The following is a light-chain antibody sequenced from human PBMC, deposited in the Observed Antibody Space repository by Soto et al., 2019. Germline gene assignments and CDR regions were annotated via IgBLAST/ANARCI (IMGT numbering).Light chain of an antibody. CDR1: QTISSY. Sequence: DIQMTQSPSSLSASVGDRVTITCRASQTISSYLNCYQQKPGKAPKLLIYAASSLQSGVPSRFSGSGSATDFTLTISSLQPEDFATYYCQQSYSIPLTFGGGTKVEIK. J-gene: IGKJ4*01. V-gene: IGKV1-39*01. CDR2: AAS. CDR3: QQSYSIPLT.